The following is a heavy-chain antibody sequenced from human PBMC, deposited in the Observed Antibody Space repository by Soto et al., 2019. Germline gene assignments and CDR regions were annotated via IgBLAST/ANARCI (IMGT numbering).Heavy chain of an antibody. CDR3: AKDAISGDGIWLMDS. CDR1: GFTFRNYA. V-gene: IGHV3-23*01. J-gene: IGHJ5*02. D-gene: IGHD4-17*01. Sequence: GGSLRLSCAASGFTFRNYAMTWARQAPGKGLEWVSSLLRSGSSAYYADSVRGRFTISSDTSANSLYLQMDNLRAEDTAIYYCAKDAISGDGIWLMDSWGQGTVVTVSS. CDR2: LLRSGSSA.